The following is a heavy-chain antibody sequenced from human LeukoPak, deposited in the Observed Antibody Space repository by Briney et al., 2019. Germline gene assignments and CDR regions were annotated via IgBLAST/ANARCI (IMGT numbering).Heavy chain of an antibody. CDR1: GYTFTSYD. J-gene: IGHJ4*02. D-gene: IGHD3-3*01. Sequence: ASVKVSCKASGYTFTSYDINWVRQATGQGLEWMGWMNPNSGNTSYAQKFQGRVTMTRNTSISTAYMELSSLRSEDTAVYYCARGGTRFLEWLLDYWGQGTLVTVSS. CDR2: MNPNSGNT. V-gene: IGHV1-8*01. CDR3: ARGGTRFLEWLLDY.